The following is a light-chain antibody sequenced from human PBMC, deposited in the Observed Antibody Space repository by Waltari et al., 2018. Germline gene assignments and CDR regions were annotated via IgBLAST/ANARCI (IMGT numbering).Light chain of an antibody. CDR3: QQYHAWPPLT. J-gene: IGKJ4*01. Sequence: EIVMTQSPATLSVSPGERAALSCRASPSVSSNLAWYQQRPGQAPRLLIYAASTRATGIPGRFSGSGSGKEFTLTISSLQSEDFAVYYCQQYHAWPPLTFGGGTKVEIK. CDR1: PSVSSN. CDR2: AAS. V-gene: IGKV3-15*01.